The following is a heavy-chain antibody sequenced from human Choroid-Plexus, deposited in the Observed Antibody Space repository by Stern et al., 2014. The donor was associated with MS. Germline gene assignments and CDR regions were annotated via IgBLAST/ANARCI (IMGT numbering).Heavy chain of an antibody. J-gene: IGHJ5*02. D-gene: IGHD2/OR15-2a*01. Sequence: VQLEESGGGVVQPGRPLRLSCVASGFTLGSCAMHWVRQAPGKGLEWGAGVSYDGSNKDYADSVKGRFTISRDNSQNTLYMQMSSLRPEDTAVYYCAKDRQYLTYFFDHWGQGSLVTVSS. V-gene: IGHV3-30*18. CDR2: VSYDGSNK. CDR3: AKDRQYLTYFFDH. CDR1: GFTLGSCA.